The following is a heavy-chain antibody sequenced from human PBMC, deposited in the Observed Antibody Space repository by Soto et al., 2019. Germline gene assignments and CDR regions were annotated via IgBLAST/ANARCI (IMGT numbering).Heavy chain of an antibody. CDR3: ARGLRWFYHPGVASNWSDP. CDR2: INHSGST. CDR1: GGSFSGYY. J-gene: IGHJ5*02. V-gene: IGHV4-34*01. Sequence: SETLSLTCAVDGGSFSGYYWSWIRQPPGKGLEWIGEINHSGSTNYNPSLKSRVTISVDTSKNQFSLKLSSVTAADTAVYYCARGLRWFYHPGVASNWSDPWGHGTMVTV. D-gene: IGHD2-21*01.